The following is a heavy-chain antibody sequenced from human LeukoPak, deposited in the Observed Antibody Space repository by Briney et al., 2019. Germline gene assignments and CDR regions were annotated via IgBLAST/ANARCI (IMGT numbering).Heavy chain of an antibody. V-gene: IGHV3-15*01. D-gene: IGHD3-22*01. Sequence: GGSLRLSCVASGFPFSSYWMTWVRQAPGKGLEWVGRIKTKTDGGTIDYAAPVKGRFTISRDDSEDTLYLQLDSLRTEDTAVYYCTTDEYYYDSSGYSEYFQHWGQGTLVTVSS. CDR1: GFPFSSYW. J-gene: IGHJ1*01. CDR2: IKTKTDGGTI. CDR3: TTDEYYYDSSGYSEYFQH.